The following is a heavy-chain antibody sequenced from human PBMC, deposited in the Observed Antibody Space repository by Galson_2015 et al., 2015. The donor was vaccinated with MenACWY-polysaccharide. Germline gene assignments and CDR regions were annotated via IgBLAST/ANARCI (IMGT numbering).Heavy chain of an antibody. D-gene: IGHD1-26*01. V-gene: IGHV3-11*01. CDR3: AKGGREVDNWLDP. CDR2: ISSSGSTV. Sequence: SLRLSCAASGFTFSDYYVTWIRQAPGKGLDWVSYISSSGSTVDYADSVKGRFTISRDNAKNSLYLQMSSLRADDTAVYYCAKGGREVDNWLDPWGQGALVTVSS. CDR1: GFTFSDYY. J-gene: IGHJ5*02.